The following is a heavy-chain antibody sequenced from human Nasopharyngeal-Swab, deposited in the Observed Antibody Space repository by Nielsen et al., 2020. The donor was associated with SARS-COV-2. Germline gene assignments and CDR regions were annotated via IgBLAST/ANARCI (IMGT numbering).Heavy chain of an antibody. Sequence: GGSLRPSCAASGFTFSSYWMSWVRQAPGKGLEWVANIKQDGSEKYYVDSVKGRFTISRDNAKNSLYLQMNSLRAEDTAVYYCAREGYNWNSGSPYGMDVWGQGTTVTVSS. J-gene: IGHJ6*02. CDR3: AREGYNWNSGSPYGMDV. CDR2: IKQDGSEK. V-gene: IGHV3-7*03. CDR1: GFTFSSYW. D-gene: IGHD1-7*01.